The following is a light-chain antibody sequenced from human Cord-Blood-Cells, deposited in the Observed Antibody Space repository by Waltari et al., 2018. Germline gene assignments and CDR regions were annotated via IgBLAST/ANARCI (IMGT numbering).Light chain of an antibody. CDR1: QSVSSY. J-gene: IGKJ3*01. V-gene: IGKV3-11*01. CDR2: DAS. CDR3: QQRSNWPPGVT. Sequence: EIVLTQSPATLSLSLGENATLPRRASQSVSSYLAWYHKKPGQAPRLLIYDASSKATRIPARFSGSGSGTDFTLTISSLEPEDFAVYYCQQRSNWPPGVTFGPGTKVDIK.